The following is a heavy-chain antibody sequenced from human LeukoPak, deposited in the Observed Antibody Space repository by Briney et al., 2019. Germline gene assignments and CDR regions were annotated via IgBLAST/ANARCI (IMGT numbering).Heavy chain of an antibody. V-gene: IGHV1-2*02. D-gene: IGHD3-22*01. CDR1: GYTFTSYD. Sequence: ASVKVSCKASGYTFTSYDINWVRQATGQGLEWMGWINPNSGGTNYAQKFQGRVTMTRDTSISTAYMELSRLRSDDTAVYYCARESTARYYDSSGYYGCWGQGTLVTVSS. CDR3: ARESTARYYDSSGYYGC. J-gene: IGHJ4*02. CDR2: INPNSGGT.